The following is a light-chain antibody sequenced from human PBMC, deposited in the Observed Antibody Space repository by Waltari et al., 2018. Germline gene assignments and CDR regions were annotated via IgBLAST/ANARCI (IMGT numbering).Light chain of an antibody. V-gene: IGLV3-21*02. CDR1: NIGSKR. Sequence: SYVLTQPPSVSVAPGQTARVTCGGNNIGSKRVHWYQQRPGQAPIWVLYDDSDRPSGIPDRFSGSNSGNTATLTISRVEAGDEADYYCQVWDGSTDVVFGGGTKLTVL. CDR3: QVWDGSTDVV. J-gene: IGLJ2*01. CDR2: DDS.